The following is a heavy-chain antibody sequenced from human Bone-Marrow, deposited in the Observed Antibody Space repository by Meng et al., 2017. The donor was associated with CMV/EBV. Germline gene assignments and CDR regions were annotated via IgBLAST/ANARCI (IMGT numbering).Heavy chain of an antibody. Sequence: ASVKVSCKASGYTFTGYYMHWVRQAPGQGLEWMGWINPNSGGTNYAQKFQGRVTMTRDTSISTAYMELSRLRSEDTAMYYCARLWVRGALIPDYWGQGTLVTVSS. V-gene: IGHV1-2*02. D-gene: IGHD3-10*01. CDR3: ARLWVRGALIPDY. CDR2: INPNSGGT. CDR1: GYTFTGYY. J-gene: IGHJ4*02.